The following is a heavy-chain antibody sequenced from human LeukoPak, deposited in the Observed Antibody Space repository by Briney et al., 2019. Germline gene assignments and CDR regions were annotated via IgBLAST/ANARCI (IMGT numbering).Heavy chain of an antibody. CDR1: GGSISSSSAY. CDR3: VSPRGFSYGYFDY. Sequence: NPSETLSLTCTVSGGSISSSSAYWGWIRQPPGKGLEWIGSIYYSKNTYYNPSLKSRVTISADASKNQCSLTLGSVGATDTAVYYCVSPRGFSYGYFDYWGQGTLVTVSS. V-gene: IGHV4-39*01. D-gene: IGHD5-18*01. CDR2: IYYSKNT. J-gene: IGHJ4*02.